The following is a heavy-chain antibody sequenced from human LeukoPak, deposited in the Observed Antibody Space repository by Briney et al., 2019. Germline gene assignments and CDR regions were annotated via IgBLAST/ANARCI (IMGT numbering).Heavy chain of an antibody. D-gene: IGHD3-16*02. CDR3: AKGMEYDYVWGSYRSSCFDY. CDR2: ISGSGGST. V-gene: IGHV3-23*01. CDR1: GFTFSSYA. Sequence: HPGGSLRLSCAAPGFTFSSYAMSWVRQAPGKGLEWVSAISGSGGSTYYADSVKGRFTISRDNSKNTLYLQMNSLRAEDTAVYYCAKGMEYDYVWGSYRSSCFDYWGQGTLVTVSS. J-gene: IGHJ4*02.